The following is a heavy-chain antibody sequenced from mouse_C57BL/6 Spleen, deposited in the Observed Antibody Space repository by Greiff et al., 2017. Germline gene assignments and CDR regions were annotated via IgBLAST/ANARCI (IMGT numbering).Heavy chain of an antibody. Sequence: QVQLKQSGPELVKPGASVKLSCKASGYTFTSSWMHWVKQRPGPGLEWIGMIHPNSGGTNYNEKFKGKATLTADKSSSTAYMQLSNLTSEDAAVYFCARSSYGSNDMDYWGQGTTLTVSS. CDR2: IHPNSGGT. J-gene: IGHJ4*01. V-gene: IGHV1-64*01. D-gene: IGHD1-1*01. CDR1: GYTFTSSW. CDR3: ARSSYGSNDMDY.